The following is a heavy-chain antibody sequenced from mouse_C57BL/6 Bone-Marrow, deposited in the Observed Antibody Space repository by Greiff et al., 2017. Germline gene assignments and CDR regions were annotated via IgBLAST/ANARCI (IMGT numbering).Heavy chain of an antibody. Sequence: QVQLQQPGAELVRPGSSVKLSCKASGYTFTSYWMDWVKQRPGQGLEWIGNIYPSDSETHYNQKFKDKATLTVDKSSSTAYMQLSSLTSEDSAVYYCARSDGYPIFDYGGQGTTLTVSS. CDR3: ARSDGYPIFDY. D-gene: IGHD2-3*01. CDR2: IYPSDSET. V-gene: IGHV1-61*01. CDR1: GYTFTSYW. J-gene: IGHJ2*01.